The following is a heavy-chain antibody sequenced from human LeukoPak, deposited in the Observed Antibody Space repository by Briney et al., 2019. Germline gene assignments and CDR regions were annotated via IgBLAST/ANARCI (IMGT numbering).Heavy chain of an antibody. J-gene: IGHJ4*02. D-gene: IGHD3-22*01. V-gene: IGHV5-51*01. Sequence: GESLKISCKGSGYTFTNYWIAWVRQMPGKGLEWMGIIYPDDSDTRYSPSFQGQVTISADKSITTAYLQWSSLEASDTAMYYCARSHPSYYYDSSGYPVTYFDYWGQGTLVTVSS. CDR2: IYPDDSDT. CDR1: GYTFTNYW. CDR3: ARSHPSYYYDSSGYPVTYFDY.